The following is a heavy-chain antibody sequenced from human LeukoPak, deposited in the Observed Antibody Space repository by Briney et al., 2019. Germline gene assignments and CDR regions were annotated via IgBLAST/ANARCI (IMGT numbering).Heavy chain of an antibody. CDR1: GYTFTSYG. D-gene: IGHD2-2*01. CDR3: AREGYCSSTSCPSDV. V-gene: IGHV1-18*01. Sequence: ASVTVSCKASGYTFTSYGISWVRQAPGQGLEWMGWISAYNGNTNYAQKLQGRVTMTRDTSISTAYMELSRLRSDDTAVYYCAREGYCSSTSCPSDVWGKGTTVTVSS. J-gene: IGHJ6*04. CDR2: ISAYNGNT.